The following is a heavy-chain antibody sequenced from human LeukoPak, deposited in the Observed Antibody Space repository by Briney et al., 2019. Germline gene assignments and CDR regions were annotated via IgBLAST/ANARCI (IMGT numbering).Heavy chain of an antibody. V-gene: IGHV1-2*02. CDR1: GYTFTSYA. D-gene: IGHD1-26*01. Sequence: GASVKVSYKPSGYTFTSYAMIGVRQAPGQGGEGMGWINPNSGGTNYAQRFPRRVTMTKDKSISTAYMELSTLRSADSAVYYCSRDQSGSFSHVYWGQGTLVTVSS. J-gene: IGHJ4*02. CDR2: INPNSGGT. CDR3: SRDQSGSFSHVY.